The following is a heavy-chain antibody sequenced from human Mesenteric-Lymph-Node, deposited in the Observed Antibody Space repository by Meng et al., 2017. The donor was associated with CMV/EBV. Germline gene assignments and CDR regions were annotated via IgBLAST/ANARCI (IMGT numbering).Heavy chain of an antibody. J-gene: IGHJ5*02. CDR3: ARDRSRKGQWLDP. CDR2: IRHDGNKK. CDR1: GFTFWTYG. Sequence: GGSLRLSCAASGFTFWTYGMHWVRQAPGKGLEWVAFIRHDGNKKDYVDSVKGRFTISRDNADNSLYLQMNSLRAEDTAVYYCARDRSRKGQWLDPWGQGTLVTVSS. V-gene: IGHV3-30*02. D-gene: IGHD6-13*01.